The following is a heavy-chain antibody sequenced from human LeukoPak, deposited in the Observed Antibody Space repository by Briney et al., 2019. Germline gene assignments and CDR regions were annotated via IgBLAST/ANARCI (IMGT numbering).Heavy chain of an antibody. CDR1: GYTFTNYY. CDR3: ARASSAYYNFDY. J-gene: IGHJ4*02. Sequence: ASVKAPCKASGYTFTNYYIHWVRQAPGQGLEWMGIINPSGGGTSYAQKFQGRVTMTRDTSTSTVYMELSSLRSEDTAVYYCARASSAYYNFDYWGQGTLVTVSS. D-gene: IGHD3-22*01. CDR2: INPSGGGT. V-gene: IGHV1-46*01.